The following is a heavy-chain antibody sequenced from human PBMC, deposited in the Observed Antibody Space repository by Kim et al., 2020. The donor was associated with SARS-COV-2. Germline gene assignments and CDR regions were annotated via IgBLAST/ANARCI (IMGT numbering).Heavy chain of an antibody. V-gene: IGHV1-2*02. D-gene: IGHD1-1*01. Sequence: ASVKVSCKASGYTFSNFYIHWVRQAPGQGLEWMGWINPYNGGTVYAPKFQGRVSLTSVTSISTVYMEVSSLIPDATAVYYCARDPDERSDFDYWGQGTLLPVSS. CDR3: ARDPDERSDFDY. CDR1: GYTFSNFY. CDR2: INPYNGGT. J-gene: IGHJ4*02.